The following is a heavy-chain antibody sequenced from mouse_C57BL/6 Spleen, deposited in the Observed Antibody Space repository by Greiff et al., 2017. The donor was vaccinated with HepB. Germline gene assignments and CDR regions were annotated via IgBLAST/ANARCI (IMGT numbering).Heavy chain of an antibody. D-gene: IGHD2-12*01. Sequence: VQLQQPGAELVKPGASVKLSCKASGYTFTSYWMQWVKQRPGQGLEWIGEIDPSDSYTNYNQKFKGKATLTVDTSSSTAYMQLSSLTSEDSAVYYCAREVLRRAWFAYWGQGTLVTVSA. J-gene: IGHJ3*01. CDR2: IDPSDSYT. CDR1: GYTFTSYW. CDR3: AREVLRRAWFAY. V-gene: IGHV1-50*01.